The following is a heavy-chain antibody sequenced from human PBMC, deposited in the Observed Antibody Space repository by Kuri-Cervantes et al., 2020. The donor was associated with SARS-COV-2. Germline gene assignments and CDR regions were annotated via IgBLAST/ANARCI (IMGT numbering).Heavy chain of an antibody. V-gene: IGHV3-48*02. J-gene: IGHJ2*01. CDR3: ARVPSGDGAWYFDL. CDR1: GFTFSSYA. D-gene: IGHD7-27*01. CDR2: ISSTSRTI. Sequence: GGSLRLSCAASGFTFSSYAMSWVRQAPGKGLEWVSDISSTSRTIYYADSVKGRFTISRDNAKNSLYLQINSLRDEDPAVYYCARVPSGDGAWYFDLWGRGTLVTVSS.